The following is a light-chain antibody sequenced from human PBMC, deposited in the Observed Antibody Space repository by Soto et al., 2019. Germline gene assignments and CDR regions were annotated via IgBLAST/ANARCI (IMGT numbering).Light chain of an antibody. CDR1: QSVLYSSNNKNY. CDR2: WAS. Sequence: DIVMTQSPDSLAVSLGERATINCKSSQSVLYSSNNKNYLAWYQQKPGQSPKLLIYWASTRESGVPDRFSGSGSGTDFTLTISSLQAEDVAVYYCQQYYSTPWTFGQGTK. J-gene: IGKJ1*01. V-gene: IGKV4-1*01. CDR3: QQYYSTPWT.